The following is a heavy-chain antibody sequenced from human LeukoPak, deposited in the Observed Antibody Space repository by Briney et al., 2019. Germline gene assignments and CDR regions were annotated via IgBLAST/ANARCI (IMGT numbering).Heavy chain of an antibody. CDR3: ARTYSYGYGRDAFDI. CDR2: ISSSSTI. Sequence: GGSLRLSCAASGFTFSSYSMNWVRQAPGKGLEWVSYISSSSTIYYADSVKGRFTISRDNSKNTLYLQMNSLRAEDTAVYYCARTYSYGYGRDAFDIWGQGTMVTVSS. J-gene: IGHJ3*02. CDR1: GFTFSSYS. V-gene: IGHV3-48*01. D-gene: IGHD5-18*01.